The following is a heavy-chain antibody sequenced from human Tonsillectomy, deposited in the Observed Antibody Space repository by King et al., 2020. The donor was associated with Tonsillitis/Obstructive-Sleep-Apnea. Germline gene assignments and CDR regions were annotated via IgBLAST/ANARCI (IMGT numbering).Heavy chain of an antibody. D-gene: IGHD3-10*01. Sequence: VQLVESGGGLVQPGGSLRLSCAASGFTFSSYSMNWVRQAPGKGLEWVSYISSSSSTIYYADSVKGQFTISRDNAKNSLYLQMNSLRDEDTAVYYCARDLDYGSGSYLRYWGQGTLVTVSS. CDR3: ARDLDYGSGSYLRY. V-gene: IGHV3-48*02. J-gene: IGHJ4*02. CDR2: ISSSSSTI. CDR1: GFTFSSYS.